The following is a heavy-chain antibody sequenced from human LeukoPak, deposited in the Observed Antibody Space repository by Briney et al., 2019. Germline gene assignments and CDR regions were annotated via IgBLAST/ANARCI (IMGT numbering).Heavy chain of an antibody. V-gene: IGHV4-39*01. D-gene: IGHD3-10*01. CDR2: FFYSGST. CDR3: ARHYYGGSEVPPFYY. CDR1: GDSVSSSSYY. J-gene: IGHJ4*02. Sequence: SETLSLTCTVSGDSVSSSSYYWGWIRQPPGKGLEWIGSFFYSGSTYYNPSLKSRVTISVDTSKNQFSLKLSSVTAADTAVYYCARHYYGGSEVPPFYYWGQGTLVTVSS.